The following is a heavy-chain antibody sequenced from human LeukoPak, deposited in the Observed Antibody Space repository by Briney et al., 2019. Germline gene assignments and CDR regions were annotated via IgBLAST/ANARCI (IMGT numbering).Heavy chain of an antibody. J-gene: IGHJ4*02. CDR3: ARGQADYDILTGYYPLGY. CDR2: IIPIFGTA. V-gene: IGHV1-69*13. Sequence: SVKVSCKASGGTFSSYAISWVRQAPGQGLEWMGGIIPIFGTANYAQKFQGRVTITADESTSTAYMELSSLRSEDTAVYYCARGQADYDILTGYYPLGYWGQGTLVTVSS. D-gene: IGHD3-9*01. CDR1: GGTFSSYA.